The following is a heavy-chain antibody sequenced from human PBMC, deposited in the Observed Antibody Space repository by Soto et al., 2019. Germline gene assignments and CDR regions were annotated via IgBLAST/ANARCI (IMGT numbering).Heavy chain of an antibody. CDR1: GGSISSYY. Sequence: QVQLQESGPGLVKPSETLSLTCTVSGGSISSYYWSWIRQPPGKGLEWIGYIYYSGSTNYNPSLKSRVTISVDTSKNQFSLKLSSVTAADTAVYYCARCGSSLYYYYYGMDVWGQGTTVTVSS. J-gene: IGHJ6*02. CDR2: IYYSGST. V-gene: IGHV4-59*01. D-gene: IGHD6-6*01. CDR3: ARCGSSLYYYYYGMDV.